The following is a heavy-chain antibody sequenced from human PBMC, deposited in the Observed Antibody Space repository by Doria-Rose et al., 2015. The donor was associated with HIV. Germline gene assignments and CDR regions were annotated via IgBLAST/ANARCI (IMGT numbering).Heavy chain of an antibody. J-gene: IGHJ3*02. CDR1: GFRFDDYA. CDR2: ISWNSDTI. CDR3: TKRRGVTDIDPFDI. V-gene: IGHV3-9*01. D-gene: IGHD2-21*02. Sequence: EVQLVQSGGGLLQPGRALRLSCAASGFRFDDYAMHLVRQTPGKGLEWVAGISWNSDTIDYADSVKGRFTISRDNAKNSLYLQMNSLRAEDTALYYCTKRRGVTDIDPFDIWGQGTMVIVSS.